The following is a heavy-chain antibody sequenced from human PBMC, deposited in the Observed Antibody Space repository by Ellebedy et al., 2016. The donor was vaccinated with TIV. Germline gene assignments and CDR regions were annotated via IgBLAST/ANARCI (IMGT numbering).Heavy chain of an antibody. CDR2: ISNTGTT. CDR1: GGSITIKNYY. J-gene: IGHJ4*02. V-gene: IGHV4-39*01. CDR3: ARHGQFDY. Sequence: SETLSLXXSVSGGSITIKNYYWGWIRQPPGKRLEWIGAISNTGTTHYNESLKSRVTLSVDTSKNQFSLKLTSVTATDTAVYYCARHGQFDYWGQGTLVIVSS.